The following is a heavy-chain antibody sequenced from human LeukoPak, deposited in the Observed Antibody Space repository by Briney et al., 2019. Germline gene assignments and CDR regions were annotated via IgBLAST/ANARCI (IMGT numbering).Heavy chain of an antibody. CDR3: ARAGVAVAGTYYFDY. J-gene: IGHJ4*02. CDR2: INPNSGGT. Sequence: GASVKVSCKASGYTFTGYYMHWVRQAPGQGLEWMGWINPNSGGTNYAQKFQGRVTMTRDTSISTAYMELSRLRSDDTALYYCARAGVAVAGTYYFDYWGQGTLVTVSS. D-gene: IGHD6-19*01. CDR1: GYTFTGYY. V-gene: IGHV1-2*02.